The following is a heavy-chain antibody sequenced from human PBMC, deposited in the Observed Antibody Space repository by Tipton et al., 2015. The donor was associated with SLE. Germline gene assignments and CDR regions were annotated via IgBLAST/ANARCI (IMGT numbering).Heavy chain of an antibody. CDR3: ARKRQGSSWYHWYFDL. CDR1: GGSMSGYY. J-gene: IGHJ2*01. Sequence: TLSLTCSVSGGSMSGYYWSWIRQPPGKGLEWIGYIYYSGGTSYNPSLKSRLTISVDTSKNQFSLKLSSVTAADTAVYYCARKRQGSSWYHWYFDLWGRGTLITVSS. D-gene: IGHD6-13*01. V-gene: IGHV4-59*12. CDR2: IYYSGGT.